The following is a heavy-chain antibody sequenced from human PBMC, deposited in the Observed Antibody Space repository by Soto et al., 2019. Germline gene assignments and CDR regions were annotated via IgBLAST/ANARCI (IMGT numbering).Heavy chain of an antibody. V-gene: IGHV4-34*01. J-gene: IGHJ4*02. CDR1: GGSLSGYY. Sequence: SETLSLTCAVTGGSLSGYYWSWIRQPPGKGLEWIGEVKDGGHTNYSPSLRGRVTISSDTSNNQFSLRLNSVTAADTGVYYCAGGQEGVVATHWDQGSLVT. CDR2: VKDGGHT. CDR3: AGGQEGVVATH. D-gene: IGHD5-12*01.